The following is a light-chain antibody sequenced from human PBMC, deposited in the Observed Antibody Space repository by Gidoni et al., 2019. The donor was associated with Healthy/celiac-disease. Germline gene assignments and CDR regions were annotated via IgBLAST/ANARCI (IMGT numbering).Light chain of an antibody. CDR2: WAS. CDR3: QQYYSTLLT. Sequence: DLVMTPSPDSLAVSLGERATINCKSSQSVLYSSNNKNYLAWYQQKPGQPPKLLIYWASTRESGVPDRFSGSGSGTDFTLTISSLQAEDVAVYYCQQYYSTLLTFXQXTKLEIK. V-gene: IGKV4-1*01. CDR1: QSVLYSSNNKNY. J-gene: IGKJ2*01.